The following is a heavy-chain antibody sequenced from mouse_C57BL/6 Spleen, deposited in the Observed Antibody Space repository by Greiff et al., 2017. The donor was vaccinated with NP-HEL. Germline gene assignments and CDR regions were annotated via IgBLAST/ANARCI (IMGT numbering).Heavy chain of an antibody. V-gene: IGHV1-54*01. D-gene: IGHD3-2*02. CDR2: INPGSGGT. CDR1: GYAFTNYL. Sequence: VQLQQSGAELVRPGTSVKVSCKASGYAFTNYLIEWVKQRPGQGLEWIGVINPGSGGTNYNEKFKGKATLTADKSSSTAYMQLSSLTSEDSAVYCCARGAAQATFDYWGQGTTLTVSS. J-gene: IGHJ2*01. CDR3: ARGAAQATFDY.